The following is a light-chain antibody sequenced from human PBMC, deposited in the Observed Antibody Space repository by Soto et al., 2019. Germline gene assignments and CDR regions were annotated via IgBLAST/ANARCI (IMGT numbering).Light chain of an antibody. CDR1: ALPKQY. Sequence: SYELTQPPALSVSPGQTATITCSGDALPKQYGYWYQQKAGQAPILVIYKDSERPSGISARFSGSSSGTTVTLTITGVQAEDEADYFCQSADSSGTYVIFGGGTKLTVL. CDR2: KDS. J-gene: IGLJ2*01. CDR3: QSADSSGTYVI. V-gene: IGLV3-25*03.